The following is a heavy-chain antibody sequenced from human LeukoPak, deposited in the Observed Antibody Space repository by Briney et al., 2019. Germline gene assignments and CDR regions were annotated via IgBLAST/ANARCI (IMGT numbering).Heavy chain of an antibody. Sequence: GESLKISCKGSGYSFTSYWIGWVRQMPGKGLEWMGIIYPGDSDTRYSPSFQGQVTISADKSISTAYLQWSSLKASDTAMYYCARTSSGDYYYYYGMDVWGQGTTVTVPS. J-gene: IGHJ6*02. CDR2: IYPGDSDT. D-gene: IGHD1-26*01. CDR3: ARTSSGDYYYYYGMDV. V-gene: IGHV5-51*01. CDR1: GYSFTSYW.